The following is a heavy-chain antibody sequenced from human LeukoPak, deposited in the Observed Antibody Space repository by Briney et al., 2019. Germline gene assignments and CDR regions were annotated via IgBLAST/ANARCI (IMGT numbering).Heavy chain of an antibody. CDR3: ARATIRWELSFDY. CDR1: GGSISSYY. Sequence: SETLSLTCTVSGGSISSYYWSWVRQPPGKGLEWIGYIYYSGSTNYNPSLKSRVTISVDTSKNQFSLKLSSVTAADTAVYYCARATIRWELSFDYWGQGTLVTVSS. D-gene: IGHD1-26*01. V-gene: IGHV4-59*01. CDR2: IYYSGST. J-gene: IGHJ4*02.